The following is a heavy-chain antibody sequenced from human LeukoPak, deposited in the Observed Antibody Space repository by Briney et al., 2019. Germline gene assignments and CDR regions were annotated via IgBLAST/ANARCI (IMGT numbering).Heavy chain of an antibody. CDR2: IYYSGST. CDR3: ARGIQLWTNYFDY. D-gene: IGHD5-18*01. CDR1: GGSISSYY. V-gene: IGHV4-59*01. Sequence: SETLSLTCTVSGGSISSYYWGWIRQPPGKGLEWIGYIYYSGSTNYNPSLKSRVTISVDTSKNQFSLKLSSVTAADTAVYYCARGIQLWTNYFDYWGQGTLVTVSS. J-gene: IGHJ4*02.